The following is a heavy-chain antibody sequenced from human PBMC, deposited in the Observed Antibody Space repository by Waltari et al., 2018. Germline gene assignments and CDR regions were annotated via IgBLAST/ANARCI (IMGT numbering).Heavy chain of an antibody. Sequence: EQLVESGGGLVQPGRSLTLSCAASGFTFDDYAMHWVRQPPGKGLEWISGINWNSAKIVYADSVKGRFTISRDNAKNSVFLQMNSLRGEDSAMYYCAREDIVSETQWRGNQYRGNSGYDLWGQGTQVSVSS. J-gene: IGHJ4*01. CDR3: AREDIVSETQWRGNQYRGNSGYDL. CDR2: INWNSAKI. CDR1: GFTFDDYA. D-gene: IGHD5-12*01. V-gene: IGHV3-9*01.